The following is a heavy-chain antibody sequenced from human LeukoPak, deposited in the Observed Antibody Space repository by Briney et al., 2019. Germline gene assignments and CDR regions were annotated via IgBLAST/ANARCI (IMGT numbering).Heavy chain of an antibody. J-gene: IGHJ4*02. CDR2: ISAYNGNT. D-gene: IGHD1-7*01. CDR3: ARVVPEPELRFPPDY. CDR1: GYTFTSYG. Sequence: ASVKVSCKASGYTFTSYGISWVRQAPGQGLEWMGWISAYNGNTNYAQKLQGRVTMTTDTSTSTAYMELRSLRSDDTAVYYCARVVPEPELRFPPDYWGQGTLVTVSS. V-gene: IGHV1-18*01.